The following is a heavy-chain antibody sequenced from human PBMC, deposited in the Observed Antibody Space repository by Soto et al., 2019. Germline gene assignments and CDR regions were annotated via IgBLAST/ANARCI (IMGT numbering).Heavy chain of an antibody. D-gene: IGHD1-1*01. Sequence: SETLSLTCTLSGGSVRAPDWWDWVRQSPDKGLEWIAEVHISGHSNYNPSLRSRVSVSIDSSKNQFYLNLNSVTAADTAIYYCARVRQGCSANNCYFDPWGQGTQVTVSS. CDR3: ARVRQGCSANNCYFDP. CDR2: VHISGHS. CDR1: GGSVRAPDW. V-gene: IGHV4-4*02. J-gene: IGHJ5*01.